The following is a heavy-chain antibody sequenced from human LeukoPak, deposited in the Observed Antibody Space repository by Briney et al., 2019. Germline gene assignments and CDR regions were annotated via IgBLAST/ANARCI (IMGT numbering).Heavy chain of an antibody. CDR3: ARGPEPIVVLPYAFDI. CDR1: GFTFSSYA. Sequence: GGSLRLSCAASGFTFSSYAMHWVRQAPGKGLEWVAVISYDGSNKYYADSVKGRFTISRDNYKNTLYLQMNSLRAEDTAVYYCARGPEPIVVLPYAFDIWGQGTMVTVSS. CDR2: ISYDGSNK. V-gene: IGHV3-30*01. D-gene: IGHD3-22*01. J-gene: IGHJ3*02.